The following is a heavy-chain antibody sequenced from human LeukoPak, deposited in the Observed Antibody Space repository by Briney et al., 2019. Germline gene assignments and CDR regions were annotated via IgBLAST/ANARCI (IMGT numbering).Heavy chain of an antibody. D-gene: IGHD1-26*01. CDR2: ISSSSEYT. CDR3: ARVRQSGSPLDY. Sequence: PGGSLRLSCAASGFTFSSYAMTWVRQAPGKGLEWVSYISSSSEYTNYADSVKGRFTSSRDNAKNSLFLQMNSLTAEDTAVYYCARVRQSGSPLDYWGQGTLVTVSS. V-gene: IGHV3-21*05. CDR1: GFTFSSYA. J-gene: IGHJ4*02.